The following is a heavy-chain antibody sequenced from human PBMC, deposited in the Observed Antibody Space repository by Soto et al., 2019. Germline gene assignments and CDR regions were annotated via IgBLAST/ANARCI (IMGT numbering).Heavy chain of an antibody. CDR1: GFSLSTSGMC. V-gene: IGHV2-70*01. J-gene: IGHJ4*02. CDR2: IDWDDDK. D-gene: IGHD4-17*01. Sequence: SGPTLVNPTQTLTLTCTFSGFSLSTSGMCVSWIRQPPGKALEWLALIDWDDDKYYSTSLKTRLTISKDTSKNQVVLTMTNMDPVDTATYYCARIKLGPYGDYQVFDYWGQGTLVTGLL. CDR3: ARIKLGPYGDYQVFDY.